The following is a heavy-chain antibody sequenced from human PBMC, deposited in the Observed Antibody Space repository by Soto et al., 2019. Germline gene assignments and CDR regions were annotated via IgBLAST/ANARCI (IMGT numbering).Heavy chain of an antibody. CDR1: GFTFSSYA. Sequence: EVQLLESGGALVQPGGSLRLSCAASGFTFSSYAMSWVRQAPGKGLEWVSLISASGGGTYYTDSVKGRFTISRDNAKNTLYLQMNSLSAEDTAVSYCAKHQSNGSPDYWGQGTLVTVSS. CDR2: ISASGGGT. CDR3: AKHQSNGSPDY. J-gene: IGHJ4*02. V-gene: IGHV3-23*01. D-gene: IGHD2-8*01.